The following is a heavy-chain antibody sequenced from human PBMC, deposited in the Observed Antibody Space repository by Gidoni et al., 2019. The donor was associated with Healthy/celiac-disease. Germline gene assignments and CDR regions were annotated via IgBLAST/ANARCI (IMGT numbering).Heavy chain of an antibody. CDR1: GFTFSGSA. CDR2: IRSKANSYAT. D-gene: IGHD6-6*01. CDR3: TSIAARPERG. Sequence: EVQLVESGGGLVQPGGSLKLSCAASGFTFSGSAMHWVRQASGKGLEWVGRIRSKANSYATADAASVKGRFTISRDDSKNTAYLQMNSLKTEDTAVYYCTSIAARPERGWGQGTLVTVSS. V-gene: IGHV3-73*02. J-gene: IGHJ4*02.